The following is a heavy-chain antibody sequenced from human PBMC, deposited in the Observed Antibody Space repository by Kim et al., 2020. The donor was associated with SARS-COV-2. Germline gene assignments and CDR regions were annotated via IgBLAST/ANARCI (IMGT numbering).Heavy chain of an antibody. CDR3: ARAAAAGRGYYYGMDV. Sequence: SETLSLTCTVSGGSISSYYWSWIRQPPGKGLEWIGYIYYSGSTNYNPSLKSRVTISVDTSKNQFSLKLSSVTAADTAVYYCARAAAAGRGYYYGMDVWGQGTTVTVSS. CDR2: IYYSGST. V-gene: IGHV4-59*13. J-gene: IGHJ6*02. D-gene: IGHD6-13*01. CDR1: GGSISSYY.